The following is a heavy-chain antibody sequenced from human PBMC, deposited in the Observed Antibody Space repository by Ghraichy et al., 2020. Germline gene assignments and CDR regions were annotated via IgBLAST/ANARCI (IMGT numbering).Heavy chain of an antibody. CDR1: GFTFSSYA. CDR3: AKGPPGGELELYGRSHFDY. D-gene: IGHD1-7*01. CDR2: ISGSGGST. Sequence: GGSLRLSCAASGFTFSSYAMSWVRQAPGQGLEWVSAISGSGGSTYYADSVKGRFTISRDNSKNTLYLQMNSLRAEDTAVYYCAKGPPGGELELYGRSHFDYWGQGTLVTVSS. V-gene: IGHV3-23*01. J-gene: IGHJ4*02.